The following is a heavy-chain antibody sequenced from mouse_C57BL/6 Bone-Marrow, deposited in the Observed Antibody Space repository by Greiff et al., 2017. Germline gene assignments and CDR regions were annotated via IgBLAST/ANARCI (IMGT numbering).Heavy chain of an antibody. CDR1: GYTFTSYW. V-gene: IGHV1-59*01. CDR2: IDPSDSYT. J-gene: IGHJ4*01. CDR3: ATGRAQATEHYAMDY. D-gene: IGHD3-2*02. Sequence: VQLQQPGAELVRPGTSVKLSCKASGYTFTSYWMHWVKQRPGQGLEWIGVIDPSDSYTNYNQKFKGKATLTVDTSSSTAYMQLSSLTSEDSAVYYCATGRAQATEHYAMDYWGQGTSVTVSS.